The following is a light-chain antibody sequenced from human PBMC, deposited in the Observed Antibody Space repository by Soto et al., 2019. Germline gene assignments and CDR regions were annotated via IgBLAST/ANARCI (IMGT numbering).Light chain of an antibody. CDR2: GAS. CDR3: QQYKNWPPIT. V-gene: IGKV3-15*01. J-gene: IGKJ5*01. Sequence: EIVMTQSPANLSVSPGERVTLSCRASQSVSSNLAWYQQRPGQAPRLLIYGASTRATGIPARFSGSVSGTEFTLTISSLQPADFAFYYGQQYKNWPPITFGQGTRLEIK. CDR1: QSVSSN.